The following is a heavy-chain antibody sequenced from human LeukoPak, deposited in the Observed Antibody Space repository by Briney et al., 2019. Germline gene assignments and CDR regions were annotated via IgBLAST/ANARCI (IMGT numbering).Heavy chain of an antibody. CDR1: GGTFSSYA. CDR2: IIPILGIA. V-gene: IGHV1-69*04. CDR3: ARTTMVRGVIQLDY. Sequence: SVKVSCKASGGTFSSYAISWVRQAPGQGLEWMGRIIPILGIANYAQKFQGRVTITADKSTSTAYMELSSLRSEDAAVYYCARTTMVRGVIQLDYWGQGTLVTVSS. D-gene: IGHD3-10*01. J-gene: IGHJ4*02.